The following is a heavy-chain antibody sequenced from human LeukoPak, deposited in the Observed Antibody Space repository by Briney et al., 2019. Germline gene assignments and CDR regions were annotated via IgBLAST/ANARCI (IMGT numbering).Heavy chain of an antibody. CDR1: GGSISSYY. CDR3: ARDLFGSGWYYAFDI. D-gene: IGHD6-19*01. V-gene: IGHV4-59*01. J-gene: IGHJ3*02. Sequence: SETLSLTCTVSGGSISSYYWSWIRQPPGKGLEWIGYIYYSGSTNYNPSLKSRVTISVDTSKNQFSLKLSSVTAADTAVYYCARDLFGSGWYYAFDIWGQGTMVTVSS. CDR2: IYYSGST.